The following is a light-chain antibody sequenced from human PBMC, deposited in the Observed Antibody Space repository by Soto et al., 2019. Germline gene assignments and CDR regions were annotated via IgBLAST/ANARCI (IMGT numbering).Light chain of an antibody. CDR2: GVS. V-gene: IGKV3-20*01. J-gene: IGKJ1*01. Sequence: EIVLTQSPVALSLSPGERATLSCGASQSVSSTLLTWYQQKTGQAPRLVIYGVSSRATGIPDRFSGSGYGTDFTLTISRLETEDFAVYVCQHYGDSSWTFGQGTKVDIK. CDR1: QSVSSTL. CDR3: QHYGDSSWT.